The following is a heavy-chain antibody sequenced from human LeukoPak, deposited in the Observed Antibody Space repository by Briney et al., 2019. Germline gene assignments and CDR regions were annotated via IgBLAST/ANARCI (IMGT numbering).Heavy chain of an antibody. CDR1: GFTFSGYG. V-gene: IGHV3-30*03. Sequence: PGKSLRLSCATSGFTFSGYGMHWVRQAPGKGLEWVAVISYDGSNKYYADSVKGRFTISRDNSKNTLYLQMNSLRAEDTAVYHCTRDLVGATSDFWGQGTLVTVSS. CDR3: TRDLVGATSDF. J-gene: IGHJ4*02. D-gene: IGHD1-26*01. CDR2: ISYDGSNK.